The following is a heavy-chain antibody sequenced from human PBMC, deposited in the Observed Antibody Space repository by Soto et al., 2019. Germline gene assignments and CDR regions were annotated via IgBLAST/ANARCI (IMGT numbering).Heavy chain of an antibody. CDR1: GFTFSSYA. J-gene: IGHJ4*02. V-gene: IGHV3-23*01. CDR2: ISGSGGST. CDR3: AYAQYSYGYRIRHAVLPIYFDY. Sequence: EVQLLESGGGLVQPGGSLRLSCAASGFTFSSYAMSWVRQAPGKGLEWVSAISGSGGSTYYADSVKGRFTISRDNSKNTLYLQMNSLRAEDTAVYYCAYAQYSYGYRIRHAVLPIYFDYWGQGTLVTVSS. D-gene: IGHD5-18*01.